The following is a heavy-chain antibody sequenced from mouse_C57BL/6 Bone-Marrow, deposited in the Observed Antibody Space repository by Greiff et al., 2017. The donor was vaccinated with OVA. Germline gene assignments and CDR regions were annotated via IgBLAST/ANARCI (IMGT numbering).Heavy chain of an antibody. CDR2: ISSGGSYT. J-gene: IGHJ4*01. V-gene: IGHV5-6*01. Sequence: EVKVVESGGDLVKPGGSLKLSCAASGFTFSSYGMSWVRQTPDKRLEWVATISSGGSYTYYPDSVKGRFTISRDNAKNTLYLQMSSLKSEDTAMYYCARHRGYYDSFYYDAMDYWGQGTSVTVSS. D-gene: IGHD2-4*01. CDR3: ARHRGYYDSFYYDAMDY. CDR1: GFTFSSYG.